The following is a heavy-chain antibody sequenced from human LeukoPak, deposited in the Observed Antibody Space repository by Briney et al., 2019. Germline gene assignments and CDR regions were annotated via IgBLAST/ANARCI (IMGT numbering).Heavy chain of an antibody. D-gene: IGHD7-27*01. V-gene: IGHV3-30*03. J-gene: IGHJ4*02. CDR2: ISYDGSKK. CDR1: GFTFSTYG. Sequence: GRSLRLSCAATGFTFSTYGMHWVRQAPGKGLEWVALISYDGSKKYDADSVKGRFTISRDNSKNTLYLQMNSLRAEDTAVYYCARGPNWGNLDFWGQGTLVTVSS. CDR3: ARGPNWGNLDF.